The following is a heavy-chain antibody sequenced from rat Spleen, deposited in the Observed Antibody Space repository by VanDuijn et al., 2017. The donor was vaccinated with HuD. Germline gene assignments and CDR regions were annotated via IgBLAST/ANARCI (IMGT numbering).Heavy chain of an antibody. J-gene: IGHJ1*01. Sequence: AASGFTFSNYYMAWVRQAPKKGLEWVATISTSGSRTYYPDSVKGRFTISRDNAKSSLYLQMNSLKSEDTATYYCARHRPMGITNWYFDFWGPGTMVTVSS. CDR1: GFTFSNYY. V-gene: IGHV5-25*01. D-gene: IGHD1-9*01. CDR3: ARHRPMGITNWYFDF. CDR2: ISTSGSRT.